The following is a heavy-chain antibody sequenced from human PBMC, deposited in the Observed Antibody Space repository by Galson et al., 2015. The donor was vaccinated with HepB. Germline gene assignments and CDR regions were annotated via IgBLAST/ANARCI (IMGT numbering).Heavy chain of an antibody. CDR1: GAPMSSSDYH. D-gene: IGHD7-27*01. J-gene: IGHJ3*01. V-gene: IGHV4-61*09. CDR3: ARDSFLGIKPFDL. CDR2: IHSSGRT. Sequence: LSLTCIVSGAPMSSSDYHWSWIRQPAGKGLEWIGHIHSSGRTNYNPSLKNRVTISLDTPRNQFSLKLLSVTAADVAVYYCARDSFLGIKPFDLWGQGTMVTVSS.